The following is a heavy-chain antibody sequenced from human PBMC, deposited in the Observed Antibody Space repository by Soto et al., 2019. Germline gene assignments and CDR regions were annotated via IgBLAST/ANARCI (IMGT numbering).Heavy chain of an antibody. CDR1: GFPCTKYW. J-gene: IGHJ4*02. D-gene: IGHD2-8*02. CDR3: ACWGHIVPVAPSDFDR. Sequence: QVVESGGGLGPPGGSLRLACAASGFPCTKYWMNWVRQTPGKGLMWGLRISPDGSDVGYADSVEGRFTDSRDNAKNTLYLQMHRLRAEDTAMYYRACWGHIVPVAPSDFDRWGQGTLVTGSS. CDR2: ISPDGSDV. V-gene: IGHV3-74*01.